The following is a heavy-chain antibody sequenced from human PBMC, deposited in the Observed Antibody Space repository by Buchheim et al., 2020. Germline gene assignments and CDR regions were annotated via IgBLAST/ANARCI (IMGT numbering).Heavy chain of an antibody. CDR2: ISYDGSNK. CDR3: ARDRSNNFDY. Sequence: QVQLVESGGGVVQPGRSLRLSCAASGFPFSSYAMHWVRQAPGKGLEWVAVISYDGSNKYYADSVKGRFTISRDNSKNTLYLQMNSLRAEDTAVYYCARDRSNNFDYSGQGTL. CDR1: GFPFSSYA. J-gene: IGHJ4*02. V-gene: IGHV3-30*04. D-gene: IGHD4-11*01.